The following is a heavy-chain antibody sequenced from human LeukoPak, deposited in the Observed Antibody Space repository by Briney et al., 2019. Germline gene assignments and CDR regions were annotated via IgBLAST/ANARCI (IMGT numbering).Heavy chain of an antibody. V-gene: IGHV3-11*03. Sequence: GGSLRLSCAASGLTFSDYYMSWIRQAPGKGLEWVSYISGSTTYTNYADSVKGRFTISRDNAKNSLYLQMNSLRAEDTAVYYCARARDSSRDNNRWYWFDPWGQGTQVTVSS. D-gene: IGHD6-13*01. J-gene: IGHJ5*02. CDR3: ARARDSSRDNNRWYWFDP. CDR2: ISGSTTYT. CDR1: GLTFSDYY.